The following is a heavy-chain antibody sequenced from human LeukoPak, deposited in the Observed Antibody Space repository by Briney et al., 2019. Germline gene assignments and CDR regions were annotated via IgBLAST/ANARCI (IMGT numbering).Heavy chain of an antibody. CDR1: GGSISSSSYY. Sequence: SETLSLTCTVSGGSISSSSYYWGWIRQPPGKGLEWIGSIYYSGSTNNNPSLRSRVTMSIDTSKNQFSLKLSSVTAADTAVYYCARLTVPNHRGWYSWFDPWGQGTLVTVSS. CDR2: IYYSGST. J-gene: IGHJ5*02. D-gene: IGHD6-19*01. V-gene: IGHV4-39*07. CDR3: ARLTVPNHRGWYSWFDP.